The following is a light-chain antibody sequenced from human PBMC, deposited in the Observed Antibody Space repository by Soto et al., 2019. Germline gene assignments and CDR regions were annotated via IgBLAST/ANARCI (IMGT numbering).Light chain of an antibody. CDR3: QQYHNLWT. J-gene: IGKJ1*01. V-gene: IGKV3-15*01. CDR2: RAS. Sequence: EIVVTQSPGTLSFCPGEISALSDTPSHYIYSNVAWFQQRPGQAPRXLIYRASTRATGTPARFTGSGSGTEFTLTITSLQSEDFALYYCQQYHNLWTFGQGTKVDIK. CDR1: HYIYSN.